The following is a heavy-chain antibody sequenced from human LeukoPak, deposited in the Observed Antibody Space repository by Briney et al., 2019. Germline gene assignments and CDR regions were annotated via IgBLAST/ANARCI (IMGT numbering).Heavy chain of an antibody. CDR2: VSYDGSKK. D-gene: IGHD5-12*01. CDR3: AKDVKFSWPFYFDY. CDR1: GFTFSSYS. J-gene: IGHJ4*02. V-gene: IGHV3-30*18. Sequence: GGPLRLSCAASGFTFSSYSMMWVRQAPGKGLEWLAFVSYDGSKKYYSDSVKGRFTISRDNSKNTLFLQMNSLRAEDTAVYSCAKDVKFSWPFYFDYWGQGILVTVSS.